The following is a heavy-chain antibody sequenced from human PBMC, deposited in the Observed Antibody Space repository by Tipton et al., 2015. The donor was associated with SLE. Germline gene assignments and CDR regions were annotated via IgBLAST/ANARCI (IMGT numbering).Heavy chain of an antibody. V-gene: IGHV4-59*01. J-gene: IGHJ2*01. D-gene: IGHD4-17*01. Sequence: TLSLTCSVSDDSIRGYYWNWIRQPPGKGLEWIGYIFNGVDTDYNPSLKSRVTISGDTSKNQLTLKLTSVTAADTAVYYCARRGFNGHFRDWYFDLWGRGTLVTVSS. CDR3: ARRGFNGHFRDWYFDL. CDR2: IFNGVDT. CDR1: DDSIRGYY.